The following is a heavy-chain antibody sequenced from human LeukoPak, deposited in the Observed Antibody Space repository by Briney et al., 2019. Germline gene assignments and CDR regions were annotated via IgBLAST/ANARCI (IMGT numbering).Heavy chain of an antibody. CDR1: GFTLCDYA. J-gene: IGHJ5*02. D-gene: IGHD2-2*01. CDR2: IRSKAYGGIT. Sequence: GGSLRLFCTASGFTLCDYAVSWFRQAPGKGLEWVGFIRSKAYGGITEYAASVKGRFTISRDDSKSIAYLQMNSLKTEDTAVYYCTKYQLLFVAWFDPWGQGTLVTVSS. V-gene: IGHV3-49*03. CDR3: TKYQLLFVAWFDP.